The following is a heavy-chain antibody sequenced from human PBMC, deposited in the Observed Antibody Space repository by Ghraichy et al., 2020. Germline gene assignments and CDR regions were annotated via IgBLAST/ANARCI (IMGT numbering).Heavy chain of an antibody. CDR2: INPSGGST. D-gene: IGHD3-9*01. CDR1: GYTFTSYY. J-gene: IGHJ6*03. V-gene: IGHV1-46*01. CDR3: ARDPGYDILTGYPYYMDV. Sequence: ASVKVSCKASGYTFTSYYMHWVRQAPGQGLEWMGIINPSGGSTSYAQKFQGRVTMTRDTSTSTVYMELSSLRSEDTAVYYCARDPGYDILTGYPYYMDVWGKGTTVTVSS.